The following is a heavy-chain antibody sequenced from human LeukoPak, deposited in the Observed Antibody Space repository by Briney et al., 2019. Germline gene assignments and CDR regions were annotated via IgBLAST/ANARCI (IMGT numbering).Heavy chain of an antibody. Sequence: GGSLRLSCAASGFTFSSYWMHWVRQVPGKRPVWVSRINDDGSDTIYADSVRGRFTISRDDAKNTVYLQMNSLRAEDTAVYYCARPQQLEHNYYYYYGMDVWGQGTTVTVSS. CDR3: ARPQQLEHNYYYYYGMDV. V-gene: IGHV3-74*01. J-gene: IGHJ6*02. D-gene: IGHD6-13*01. CDR1: GFTFSSYW. CDR2: INDDGSDT.